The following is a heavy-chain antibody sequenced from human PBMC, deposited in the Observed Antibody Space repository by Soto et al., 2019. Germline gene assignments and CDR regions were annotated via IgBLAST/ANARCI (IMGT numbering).Heavy chain of an antibody. CDR1: GGTFSSYA. CDR2: IIPIFGTA. V-gene: IGHV1-69*01. J-gene: IGHJ4*02. Sequence: QVQLVQSGAEEKKPGSSVKVSCKASGGTFSSYAISWVRQAPGQGLEWMGGIIPIFGTANYAQKFQGRVTITADESTSTAYMELSSLRSEDTAVYYCASRVGGLNVDIVATIIYYFDYWGQGTLVTVSS. CDR3: ASRVGGLNVDIVATIIYYFDY. D-gene: IGHD5-12*01.